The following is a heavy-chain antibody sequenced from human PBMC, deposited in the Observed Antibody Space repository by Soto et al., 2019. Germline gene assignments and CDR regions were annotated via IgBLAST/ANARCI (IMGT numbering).Heavy chain of an antibody. D-gene: IGHD2-15*01. V-gene: IGHV4-34*02. CDR1: GGSFSGYY. CDR2: ISQSGTI. J-gene: IGHJ4*02. Sequence: QVQLQQWGAGLLKPSETLSLTCAVYGGSFSGYYWNWIRQPPGKGLEWIGEISQSGTINYNPSLXSXAXLXXDASKSQFSRRLTSVTAAATAVYYCARGPVGGITIEGYCAYGGQGSVLTVSS. CDR3: ARGPVGGITIEGYCAY.